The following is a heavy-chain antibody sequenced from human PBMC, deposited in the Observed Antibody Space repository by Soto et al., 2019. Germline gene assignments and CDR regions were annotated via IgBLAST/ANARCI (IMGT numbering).Heavy chain of an antibody. CDR1: GFTFSRFW. D-gene: IGHD6-13*01. Sequence: VGSLRLSCAASGFTFSRFWMHWVRQAPGKGLVWVSRINTDGSSTTYADSVKGRFTISRDNAKNTLYLQMDSLRAEDTGVYYCTRDPGAYSSTWSFYFDSWGQGTLGTVSS. CDR2: INTDGSST. V-gene: IGHV3-74*01. J-gene: IGHJ4*02. CDR3: TRDPGAYSSTWSFYFDS.